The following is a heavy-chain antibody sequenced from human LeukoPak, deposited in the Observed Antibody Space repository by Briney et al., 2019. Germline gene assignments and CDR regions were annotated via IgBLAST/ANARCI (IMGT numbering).Heavy chain of an antibody. D-gene: IGHD4-23*01. J-gene: IGHJ6*02. CDR2: INSDGSTT. V-gene: IGHV3-74*01. CDR3: ASSSPTVVSDTYYYYAMDV. Sequence: GGSLRLSCAASGFTFSIYWMHWVRQAPGNGLVWVSRINSDGSTTTYADSVKGRFTISRDNAKNTLYLQMNSLRAEDTAVYYCASSSPTVVSDTYYYYAMDVWGQGTTVTVSS. CDR1: GFTFSIYW.